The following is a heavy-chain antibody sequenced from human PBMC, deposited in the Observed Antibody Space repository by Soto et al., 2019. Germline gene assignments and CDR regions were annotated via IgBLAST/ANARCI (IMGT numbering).Heavy chain of an antibody. D-gene: IGHD3-10*01. V-gene: IGHV4-4*02. CDR2: IFHDGTA. Sequence: QVKLQESGPGLATPSGTLSLTCAASGVSISSGNWWTWVRQTPQRGLEYIGEIFHDGTANYYPSFERRVAISVDTSKNQCSLKLTSVTAADTAIYFCARLVYDTRLNYMYFDFWGQGALVTVSS. J-gene: IGHJ4*02. CDR1: GVSISSGNW. CDR3: ARLVYDTRLNYMYFDF.